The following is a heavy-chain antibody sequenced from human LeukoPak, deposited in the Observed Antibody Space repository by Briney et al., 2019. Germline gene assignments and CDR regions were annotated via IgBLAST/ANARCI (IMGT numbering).Heavy chain of an antibody. Sequence: GGSLRLSCTASGFTFGDYAMSWVRQAPGKGLEWVGFIRSKAYGGTTEYAASVKGRFTISRDDSKSIAYLQMNSLKTEDTAVYYCTRCGGDCPYFDYWGQGTLVTVSS. CDR3: TRCGGDCPYFDY. CDR1: GFTFGDYA. D-gene: IGHD2-21*02. V-gene: IGHV3-49*04. CDR2: IRSKAYGGTT. J-gene: IGHJ4*02.